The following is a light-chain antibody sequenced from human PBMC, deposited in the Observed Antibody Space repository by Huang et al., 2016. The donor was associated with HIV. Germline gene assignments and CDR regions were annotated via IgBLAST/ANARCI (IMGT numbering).Light chain of an antibody. V-gene: IGKV3-15*01. Sequence: ERVMTQSPDTLSVSPGERDTLYCRASPYFSSNLAWYQQKPGQAPRLLVYGASTRVIDIPARFSGSGSGTEFTLTISSLQSEDSAVYYCQQYNNWPRTFGQGTKLEIK. CDR2: GAS. CDR1: PYFSSN. CDR3: QQYNNWPRT. J-gene: IGKJ2*01.